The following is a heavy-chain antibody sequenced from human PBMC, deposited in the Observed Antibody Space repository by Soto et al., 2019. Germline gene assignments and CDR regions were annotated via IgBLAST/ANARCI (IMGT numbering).Heavy chain of an antibody. D-gene: IGHD6-13*01. Sequence: GSLRLSCAASGFTFSDYYMSWIRQAPGKGLEWVSYISSSGSTIYYADSVKGRFTISRDNAKNSLYLQMNSLRAEDTAVYYCARIPTYSSSWMIYYYYMDVWGKGTTVTVSS. CDR1: GFTFSDYY. J-gene: IGHJ6*03. CDR2: ISSSGSTI. CDR3: ARIPTYSSSWMIYYYYMDV. V-gene: IGHV3-11*01.